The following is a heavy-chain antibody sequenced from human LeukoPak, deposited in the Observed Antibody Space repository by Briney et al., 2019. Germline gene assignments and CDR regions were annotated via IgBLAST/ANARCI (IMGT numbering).Heavy chain of an antibody. Sequence: SETLSLTCTVSGGSISSGDYYWSWIRQPPGKGLEWIGYIYYSGSTYYNPSLKSRVTMSVDTSKNQFFLKLSSVTAADAAVYYCARGATVTTLDYWGQGTLVTVSS. CDR1: GGSISSGDYY. J-gene: IGHJ4*02. CDR3: ARGATVTTLDY. CDR2: IYYSGST. V-gene: IGHV4-30-4*01. D-gene: IGHD4-17*01.